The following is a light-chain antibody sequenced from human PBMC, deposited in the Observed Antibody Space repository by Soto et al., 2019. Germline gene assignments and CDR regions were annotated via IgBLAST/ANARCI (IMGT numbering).Light chain of an antibody. CDR1: QTISSY. CDR2: SAS. V-gene: IGKV1-39*01. Sequence: QMTQSPTSLSASVGASVTISCRVSQTISSYLNWYQQQPGKAPKLLIYSASTLQTGVPSRFSGSGFGTDYTITISSLQPADFETYYCQQTFKTPHTFGQGTKVDIK. CDR3: QQTFKTPHT. J-gene: IGKJ2*01.